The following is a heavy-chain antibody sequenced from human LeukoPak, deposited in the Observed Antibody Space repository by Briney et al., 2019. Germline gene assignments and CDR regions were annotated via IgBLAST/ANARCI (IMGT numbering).Heavy chain of an antibody. CDR1: GYTFTGYY. J-gene: IGHJ5*02. D-gene: IGHD6-19*01. V-gene: IGHV1-2*02. CDR3: ARDGSGGQWLSEWFDP. Sequence: ASVKVSCKASGYTFTGYYMHWVRQAPGQGLEWVGWINPNSGGTNYAKKFQGRVTMTGDRSISTAYMELSRLRSDDTAVYYCARDGSGGQWLSEWFDPWGQGTLVTVSS. CDR2: INPNSGGT.